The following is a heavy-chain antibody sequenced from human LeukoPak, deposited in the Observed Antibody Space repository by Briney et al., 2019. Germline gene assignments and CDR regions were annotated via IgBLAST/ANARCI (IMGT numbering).Heavy chain of an antibody. Sequence: PGGSLRLSCTASGFTFSSYAMSWVRQAPGKGLKWVSSISESGDTPYYADSVKGLFTISRDNSKNTLYLQMNSLRAEDTAVYYCARSYCSSTSCLFDYWGQGTLVTVSS. CDR1: GFTFSSYA. D-gene: IGHD2-2*01. J-gene: IGHJ4*02. CDR2: ISESGDTP. V-gene: IGHV3-23*01. CDR3: ARSYCSSTSCLFDY.